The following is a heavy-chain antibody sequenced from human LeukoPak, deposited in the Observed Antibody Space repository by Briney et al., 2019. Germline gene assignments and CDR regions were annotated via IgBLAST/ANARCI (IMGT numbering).Heavy chain of an antibody. D-gene: IGHD6-19*01. CDR1: GGSFSGYY. CDR2: INHSGST. J-gene: IGHJ4*02. Sequence: SETLSLTCAVYGGSFSGYYWSWIRQPPGKGLEWIGEINHSGSTNYNPSLKSQVTISVDTSKNQFSLKLSSVTAADTAVYYCARGMYSSGWLDYWGQGTLVAVSS. CDR3: ARGMYSSGWLDY. V-gene: IGHV4-34*01.